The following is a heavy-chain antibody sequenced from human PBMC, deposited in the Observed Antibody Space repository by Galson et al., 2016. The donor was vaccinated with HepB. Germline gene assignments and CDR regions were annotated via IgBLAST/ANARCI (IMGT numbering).Heavy chain of an antibody. CDR1: GFTLSHFG. J-gene: IGHJ6*02. D-gene: IGHD4-11*01. Sequence: SLRLSCATSGFTLSHFGMNWVRQAPGKGLEWVALFSHHGSDIYYADSVKGRFTVSRDDSKNTLYLQMNSLRPEDTAVYYCARNDYLTPYYYYGMDVWGQGTTVTVSS. CDR3: ARNDYLTPYYYYGMDV. CDR2: FSHHGSDI. V-gene: IGHV3-33*01.